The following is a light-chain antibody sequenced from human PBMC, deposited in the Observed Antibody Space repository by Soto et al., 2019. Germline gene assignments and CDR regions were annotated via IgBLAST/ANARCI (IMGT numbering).Light chain of an antibody. CDR2: AAS. Sequence: DLQMTQSPSSLSASVGDRVTITCRASQSISSYLNWYQQKPGKAPKLLIYAASSLQSGVPSRFSGSGSGTDFTLIISSLQPEDFATYYCQQSYSTPHTFGQGTKVEIK. V-gene: IGKV1-39*01. CDR1: QSISSY. J-gene: IGKJ1*01. CDR3: QQSYSTPHT.